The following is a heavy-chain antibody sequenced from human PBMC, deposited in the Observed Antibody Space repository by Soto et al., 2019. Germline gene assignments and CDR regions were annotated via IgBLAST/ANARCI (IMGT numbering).Heavy chain of an antibody. CDR1: GGSFSGYY. Sequence: QVQLQQWGAGLLKSSETLSLTCAVYGGSFSGYYWSWIRPPPGKGLEWIGEINHSGSTNYNTSLKSRVTISVDTSKNQFSLKLSSVTAADTAVYYCARWYRSIAATRDWFDPWGQGTLVTVSS. CDR2: INHSGST. J-gene: IGHJ5*02. D-gene: IGHD6-25*01. CDR3: ARWYRSIAATRDWFDP. V-gene: IGHV4-34*01.